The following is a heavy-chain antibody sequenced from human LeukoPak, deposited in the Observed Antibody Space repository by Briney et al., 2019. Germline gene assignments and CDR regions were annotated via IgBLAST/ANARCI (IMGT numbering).Heavy chain of an antibody. J-gene: IGHJ4*02. V-gene: IGHV1-69*02. CDR2: IIPILGIA. CDR1: GYTFTAYY. D-gene: IGHD7-27*01. CDR3: ARFDIKPYLGYFDY. Sequence: SAKVSCKASGYTFTAYYMHWVRPAPGQGLEWMGRIIPILGIANYAQKFQGRVTITADKSTSTAYMELSSLRSEGTAVYYGARFDIKPYLGYFDYWGQGTLVTVSS.